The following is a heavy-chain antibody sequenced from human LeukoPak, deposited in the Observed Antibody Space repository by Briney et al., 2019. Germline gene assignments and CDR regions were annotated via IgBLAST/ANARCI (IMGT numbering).Heavy chain of an antibody. CDR2: INPNSGGT. CDR3: ARVGEIRYLDAFDI. J-gene: IGHJ3*02. V-gene: IGHV1-2*02. D-gene: IGHD1-1*01. CDR1: GYTFTGYY. Sequence: ASVKVSCKASGYTFTGYYMHWVRQAPGQGLEWMGWINPNSGGTNYAQKFQGRVTMTRDTSISTAYMELSRLRSDDAAVYYCARVGEIRYLDAFDIWGQGTMVTVSS.